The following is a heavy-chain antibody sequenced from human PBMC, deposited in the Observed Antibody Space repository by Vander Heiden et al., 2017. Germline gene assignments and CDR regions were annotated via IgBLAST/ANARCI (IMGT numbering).Heavy chain of an antibody. V-gene: IGHV3-11*03. CDR2: ISSSSSYT. D-gene: IGHD6-13*01. Sequence: QVQLSESGGGLVKPGGSLRLPCAASGFTFSDYYMSWIRQAPGKGLEWVSYISSSSSYTNYADSVKGRFTISRDNAKNSLYLQMNSLRAEDTAVYYCATYSSSWYAFDYWGQGTLVTLSS. CDR1: GFTFSDYY. J-gene: IGHJ4*02. CDR3: ATYSSSWYAFDY.